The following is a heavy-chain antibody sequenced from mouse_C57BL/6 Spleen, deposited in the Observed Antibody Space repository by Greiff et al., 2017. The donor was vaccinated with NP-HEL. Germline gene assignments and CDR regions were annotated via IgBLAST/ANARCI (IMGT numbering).Heavy chain of an antibody. CDR3: ARIYYGNPLYAMDY. CDR1: GFSLTSYG. Sequence: QVQLQQSGPGLVQPSQSLSITCTVSGFSLTSYGVHWVRQSPGKGLAWLGVIWSGGSTDYNAAFISRLSISKDNSKSQVFFKMNSLQADDTAIYYCARIYYGNPLYAMDYWGQGTSVTVSS. V-gene: IGHV2-2*01. J-gene: IGHJ4*01. D-gene: IGHD2-1*01. CDR2: IWSGGST.